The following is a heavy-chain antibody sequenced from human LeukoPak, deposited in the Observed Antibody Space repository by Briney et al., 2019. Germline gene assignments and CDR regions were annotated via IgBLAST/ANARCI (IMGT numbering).Heavy chain of an antibody. CDR2: INHSGST. CDR3: ARGLSSIAARQSDY. D-gene: IGHD6-6*01. V-gene: IGHV4-34*01. Sequence: SETLSLTCAVYGGSFSGYYWSWIRQPPGKGLEWIGEINHSGSTNYNQSLKSRVTISVDTSKNQFSLKLSSVTAADTAVYYCARGLSSIAARQSDYWGQGTLVTVSS. CDR1: GGSFSGYY. J-gene: IGHJ4*02.